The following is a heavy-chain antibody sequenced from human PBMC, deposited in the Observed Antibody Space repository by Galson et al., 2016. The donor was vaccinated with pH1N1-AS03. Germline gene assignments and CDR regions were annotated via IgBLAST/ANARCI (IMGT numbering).Heavy chain of an antibody. Sequence: LRLSCAASGFTFSNYGIHWVRQAPGKGLEWVAFIRDDGSDRHYAKSVKGRFTISGDNSKGTVYLQMNSLRSEDPATYYCARHQGVAIAARLSGGLDYWGQGTLVTVSS. CDR3: ARHQGVAIAARLSGGLDY. V-gene: IGHV3-30*02. CDR1: GFTFSNYG. D-gene: IGHD6-6*01. J-gene: IGHJ4*02. CDR2: IRDDGSDR.